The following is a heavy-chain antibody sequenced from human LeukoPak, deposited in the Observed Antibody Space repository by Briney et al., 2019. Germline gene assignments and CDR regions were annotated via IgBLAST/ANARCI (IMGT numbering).Heavy chain of an antibody. D-gene: IGHD3-3*01. Sequence: GGSLRLSCAASGFTVSSNYMSWVRQAPGKGLEWVSIIYSGDTTYYADSVKGRFTISRDNSKNTLYLQMSSLRVEDTAVYYCARDQGVTGYFDYWGQGTLVNVSS. CDR3: ARDQGVTGYFDY. CDR1: GFTVSSNY. CDR2: IYSGDTT. J-gene: IGHJ4*02. V-gene: IGHV3-53*01.